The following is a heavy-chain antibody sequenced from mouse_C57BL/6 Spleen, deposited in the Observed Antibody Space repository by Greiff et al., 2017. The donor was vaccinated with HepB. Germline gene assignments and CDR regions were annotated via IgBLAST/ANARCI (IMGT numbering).Heavy chain of an antibody. J-gene: IGHJ3*01. CDR2: ISDGGSYT. CDR3: ARGDYGTPWFAY. V-gene: IGHV5-4*01. Sequence: DVQLVESGGGLVKPGGSLKLSCAASGFTFSSYAMSWVRQTPEKRLEWVATISDGGSYTYYPDNVKGRFTISRDNAKNNLYLQMSHLKSEDTAMYYCARGDYGTPWFAYWGQGTLVTVSA. D-gene: IGHD1-1*01. CDR1: GFTFSSYA.